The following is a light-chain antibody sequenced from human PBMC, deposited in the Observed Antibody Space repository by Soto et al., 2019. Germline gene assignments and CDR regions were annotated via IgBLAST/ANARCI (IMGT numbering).Light chain of an antibody. J-gene: IGLJ1*01. CDR2: EVT. Sequence: QSALAQPASVSGSPGQSITISCTGTSSDVGNYNYVSWYKQHPGKAPKLMIYEVTNRPSGVSNRFSGSKSGNTASLTISGLQAEDEADYYCSSYTSINTRYVFGTGTKVTVL. CDR1: SSDVGNYNY. CDR3: SSYTSINTRYV. V-gene: IGLV2-14*01.